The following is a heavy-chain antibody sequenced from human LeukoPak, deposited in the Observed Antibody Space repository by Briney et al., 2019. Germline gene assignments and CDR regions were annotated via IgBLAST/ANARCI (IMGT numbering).Heavy chain of an antibody. CDR3: ARDHDYAFDY. CDR2: ISSSSSFI. Sequence: GGSLRLSCVASGFIFSSYSMNWVRQAPGKGLEWVSYISSSSSFIFYADSVKGRFTISRDNAKNSLHLQMNSLRDEDTAVYYCARDHDYAFDYWGQGSLVTVPS. D-gene: IGHD5-12*01. J-gene: IGHJ4*02. V-gene: IGHV3-48*02. CDR1: GFIFSSYS.